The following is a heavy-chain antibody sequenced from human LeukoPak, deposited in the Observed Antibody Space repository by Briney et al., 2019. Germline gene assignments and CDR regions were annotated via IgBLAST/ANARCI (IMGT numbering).Heavy chain of an antibody. V-gene: IGHV3-30*03. D-gene: IGHD6-19*01. CDR3: ARGVAGTRSLGDY. CDR2: ISYDRSNK. J-gene: IGHJ4*02. Sequence: PGGSPRLSCAASGFTFSSYGMHWVRQAPGKGLEWVAVISYDRSNKYYADSVKGRFTISRDNSKNTLYLQMNSLRAEDTAVYYCARGVAGTRSLGDYWGQGTLVTVSS. CDR1: GFTFSSYG.